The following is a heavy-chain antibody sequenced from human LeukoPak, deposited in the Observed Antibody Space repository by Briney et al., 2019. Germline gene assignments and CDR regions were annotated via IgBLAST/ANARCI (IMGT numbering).Heavy chain of an antibody. CDR2: IKQDGSEE. J-gene: IGHJ4*02. CDR3: AAYSPTPRRRLDY. V-gene: IGHV3-7*01. Sequence: GGSLRLSCAASGFTFSNYYVTWVRQAPGKGLEWVARIKQDGSEESYVDSAKGRFTISRDDAQNSVCLQMTSLRAEDTAVYYCAAYSPTPRRRLDYWGQGTLVTVSS. D-gene: IGHD2-21*01. CDR1: GFTFSNYY.